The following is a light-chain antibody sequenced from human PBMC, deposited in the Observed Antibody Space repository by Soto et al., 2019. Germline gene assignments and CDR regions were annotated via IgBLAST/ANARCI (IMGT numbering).Light chain of an antibody. Sequence: TLSLSPRQRAPLSCRASHSVGTNLMWYQQKPGQPPRLLISYASNRATGIPGRFSGGGSGTDFTLAISSLEPEDFAVYYCQQRNYWLSFGGGTKVDI. CDR2: YAS. CDR1: HSVGTN. CDR3: QQRNYWLS. V-gene: IGKV3-11*01. J-gene: IGKJ4*01.